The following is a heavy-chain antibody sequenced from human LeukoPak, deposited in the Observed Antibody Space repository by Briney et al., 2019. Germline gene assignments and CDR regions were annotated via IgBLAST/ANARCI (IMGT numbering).Heavy chain of an antibody. CDR3: ARDPYSGSYGDYYYYYMDV. Sequence: GGSLRLSCAASGFTFSSYNMNWVRQAPGKGLEWVSSITSSGTYIYYADSVKGRFTISRDNAKNSLYLQMNSLRPEDTAVYYCARDPYSGSYGDYYYYYMDVWGKGTTVTISS. CDR1: GFTFSSYN. J-gene: IGHJ6*03. V-gene: IGHV3-21*01. CDR2: ITSSGTYI. D-gene: IGHD1-26*01.